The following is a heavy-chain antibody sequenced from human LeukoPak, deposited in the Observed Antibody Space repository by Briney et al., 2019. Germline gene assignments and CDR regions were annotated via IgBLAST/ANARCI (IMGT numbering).Heavy chain of an antibody. J-gene: IGHJ4*02. D-gene: IGHD4-11*01. V-gene: IGHV1-2*06. CDR3: VTSFDYSDFY. CDR2: INPDTGGT. CDR1: GYTFTNFY. Sequence: ASVKVSCKASGYTFTNFYIHWVRQAPGQGLEWMGRINPDTGGTNFAQKFQDRVTVTRDTSISTAFLELSSLTSGDAAVSYCVTSFDYSDFYWGQGTLVIVS.